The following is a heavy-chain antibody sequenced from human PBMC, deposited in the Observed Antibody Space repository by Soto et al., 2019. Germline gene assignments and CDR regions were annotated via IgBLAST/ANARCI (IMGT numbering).Heavy chain of an antibody. CDR3: ARVHCSAGTCLDGLDF. Sequence: SQTLSLTCAISGDSVSSNGACWNWIRQSPSRGLQWLGRIYYRSKWFHGYAASVESRMAINPDTSRNQFSLQLNYVTPEDTAVYYCARVHCSAGTCLDGLDFWGQGTTVTVSS. V-gene: IGHV6-1*01. D-gene: IGHD2-15*01. J-gene: IGHJ6*02. CDR2: IYYRSKWFH. CDR1: GDSVSSNGAC.